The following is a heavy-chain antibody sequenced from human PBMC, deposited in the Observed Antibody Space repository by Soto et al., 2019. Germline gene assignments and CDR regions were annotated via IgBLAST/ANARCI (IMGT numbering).Heavy chain of an antibody. V-gene: IGHV3-74*01. CDR2: INSDGTTI. CDR3: ARAYCNGGSCYSMPFDY. CDR1: GFTFSSYW. D-gene: IGHD2-15*01. J-gene: IGHJ4*02. Sequence: EVQLVESGGGLVQPGGSLRLSCAASGFTFSSYWMHWVRQAPGKGLVWVSRINSDGTTITYVDSVKGRFTISRDNAQNTLYLQMNSLRVEDTAVYYCARAYCNGGSCYSMPFDYWGQGTLVPVSS.